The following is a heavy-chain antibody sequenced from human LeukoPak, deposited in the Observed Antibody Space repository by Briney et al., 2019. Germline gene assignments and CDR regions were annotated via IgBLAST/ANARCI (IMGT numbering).Heavy chain of an antibody. D-gene: IGHD3-3*01. CDR1: GDTFTSNA. V-gene: IGHV1-69*04. J-gene: IGHJ4*02. Sequence: GASVKVSCKASGDTFTSNAVSWVRQAPGQGLEWMGRIIPILRTAECAQKFQGRLTITADRSTSTAYMELSSLRSEDTAVYYCAKGKGFVGHFDFWGQGTLITVSS. CDR2: IIPILRTA. CDR3: AKGKGFVGHFDF.